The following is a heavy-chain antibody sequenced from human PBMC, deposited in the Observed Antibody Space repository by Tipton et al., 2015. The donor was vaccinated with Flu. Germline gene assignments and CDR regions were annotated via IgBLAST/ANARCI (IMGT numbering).Heavy chain of an antibody. D-gene: IGHD3-10*01. CDR3: VRKGFGDY. Sequence: SLRLSCAASGFTFSDYWMAWVRQAPGKGLEWVANIRQDGAERCYVNSVKGRFTISRDNAKNSLFLQMNSLRADDSAVYYCVRKGFGDYWGQGILVTVSS. V-gene: IGHV3-7*01. CDR2: IRQDGAER. CDR1: GFTFSDYW. J-gene: IGHJ4*02.